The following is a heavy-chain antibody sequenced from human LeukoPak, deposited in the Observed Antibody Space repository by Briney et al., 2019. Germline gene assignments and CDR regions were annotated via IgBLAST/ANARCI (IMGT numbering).Heavy chain of an antibody. V-gene: IGHV4-31*03. CDR1: GGSISSGGYY. CDR3: ARAGAMFGVRNWFDP. D-gene: IGHD3-10*02. Sequence: SQTLSLTCTVSGGSISSGGYYWSWIRQHPGKGLEWIGYIYYSGSAYYNPSLKSRVTISVDTSKNQFSLKLRSVTAADTAVYYCARAGAMFGVRNWFDPWGQGTLVTVSS. CDR2: IYYSGSA. J-gene: IGHJ5*02.